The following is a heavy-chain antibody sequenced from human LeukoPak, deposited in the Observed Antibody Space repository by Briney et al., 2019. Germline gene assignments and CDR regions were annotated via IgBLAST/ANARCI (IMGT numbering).Heavy chain of an antibody. CDR2: IIPIFGTA. J-gene: IGHJ4*02. D-gene: IGHD3-9*01. Sequence: SVKVSCKASGYTFNNYGISWVRQAPGQGLEWMGGIIPIFGTANYAQKFQGRVTITADESTSTAYMELSSLRSEDTAVYYCARDSVFDSGHYWGQGTLVTVSS. CDR1: GYTFNNYG. V-gene: IGHV1-69*13. CDR3: ARDSVFDSGHY.